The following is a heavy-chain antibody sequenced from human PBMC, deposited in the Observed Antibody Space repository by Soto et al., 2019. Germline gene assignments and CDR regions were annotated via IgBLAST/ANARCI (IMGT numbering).Heavy chain of an antibody. Sequence: SEALALTFTGSCGSLSSGGYYLTWISQPPGKGLEWIGYISYSGSTHYSPSLKSRVSITLDTPENQFSLNLASVSAEDTAVYYCARTSLTILGPSNDYYGMGVWGIGTTVTVSS. CDR3: ARTSLTILGPSNDYYGMGV. CDR2: ISYSGST. V-gene: IGHV4-30-4*01. CDR1: CGSLSSGGYY. D-gene: IGHD3-3*01. J-gene: IGHJ6*04.